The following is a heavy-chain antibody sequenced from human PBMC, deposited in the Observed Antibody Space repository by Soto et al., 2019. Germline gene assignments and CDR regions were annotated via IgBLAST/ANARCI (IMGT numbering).Heavy chain of an antibody. V-gene: IGHV3-11*06. J-gene: IGHJ4*02. D-gene: IGHD4-17*01. Sequence: GGSLRLSCAASGFTFSDYYMSWIRQAPGKGLEWVSSLSTSSGYTTYADSVKGRFTISRDNAKNSVFLQMNGLRAEDTAVYYCARVAGYGDYRFDYWGQGTLVTVSS. CDR2: LSTSSGYT. CDR3: ARVAGYGDYRFDY. CDR1: GFTFSDYY.